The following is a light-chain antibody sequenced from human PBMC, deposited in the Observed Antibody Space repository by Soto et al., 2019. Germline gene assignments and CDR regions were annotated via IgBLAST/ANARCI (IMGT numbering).Light chain of an antibody. CDR1: QSVRSN. V-gene: IGKV3-15*01. J-gene: IGKJ1*01. CDR2: GSF. Sequence: EIVMTQSPGTLSVSPGEGATLSCRASQSVRSNLAWYQQKPGQAPRLLIFGSFTRAPGVPSGFSGSGSGTELTLTISSLQSEEFALYHSQQSDIWPWTFGQGAKVDIK. CDR3: QQSDIWPWT.